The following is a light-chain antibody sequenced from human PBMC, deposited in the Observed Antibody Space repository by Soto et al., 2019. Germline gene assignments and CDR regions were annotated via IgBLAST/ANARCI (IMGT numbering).Light chain of an antibody. Sequence: QSVLTQPPAVSGPPGQRVTISCSGSSSNIGSHYVHWYQHVPGTAPKLLIYGSIQRPSGVPDRFSGSKSGTSASLAISGLRSEDEADSYCAAWDASLSGPLFGGGTKLTVL. CDR2: GSI. V-gene: IGLV1-47*01. CDR1: SSNIGSHY. J-gene: IGLJ2*01. CDR3: AAWDASLSGPL.